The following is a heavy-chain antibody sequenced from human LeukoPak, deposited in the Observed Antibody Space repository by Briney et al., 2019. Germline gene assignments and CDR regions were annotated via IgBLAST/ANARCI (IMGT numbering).Heavy chain of an antibody. CDR2: ISGGGGST. D-gene: IGHD1-26*01. J-gene: IGHJ4*02. Sequence: GVSLRLSCAASGFTFTSYSMNWVRQAPGKGLEWVSTISGGGGSTYYADSVKGRFTISRDNSKNTLYLQVNSLRAEDTAVYYCAKGGKWDVTPFDYWGQGTLVTVSS. CDR1: GFTFTSYS. V-gene: IGHV3-23*01. CDR3: AKGGKWDVTPFDY.